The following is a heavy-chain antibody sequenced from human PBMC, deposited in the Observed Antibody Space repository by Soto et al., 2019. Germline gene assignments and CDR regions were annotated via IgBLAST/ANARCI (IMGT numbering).Heavy chain of an antibody. CDR2: ISYSGST. D-gene: IGHD2-21*01. CDR1: GGSISSSDYY. V-gene: IGHV4-30-4*01. Sequence: PSETLSLTCAVSGGSISSSDYYWSWIRQSPGRGLECTGHISYSGSTYYNPSLKSRVTMSVDTSKNQFSLKLSSVTAADTAVYYCARDPSSGGYCPGPCFDYWGQGTLVTVSS. J-gene: IGHJ4*02. CDR3: ARDPSSGGYCPGPCFDY.